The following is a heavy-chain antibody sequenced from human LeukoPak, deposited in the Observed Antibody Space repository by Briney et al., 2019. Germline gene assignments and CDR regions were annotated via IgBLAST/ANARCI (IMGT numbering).Heavy chain of an antibody. J-gene: IGHJ6*02. D-gene: IGHD6-13*01. CDR1: GFTFDDYA. Sequence: GGSLRLSCTASGFTFDDYAMHWVRQAPGKGLEWVSGISWNSGTRGYADSVKGRFTISRDNAKNSLYLQMNSLRAEDTALYYCAKAHGYLYYYGIDVWGQGTTVTVSS. CDR2: ISWNSGTR. V-gene: IGHV3-9*01. CDR3: AKAHGYLYYYGIDV.